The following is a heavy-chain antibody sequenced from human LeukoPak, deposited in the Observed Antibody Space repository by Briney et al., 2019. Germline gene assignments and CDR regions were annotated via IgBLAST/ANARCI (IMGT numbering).Heavy chain of an antibody. Sequence: NPGGSLRLSCAASGFTFSSYSMNWVRQAPEKGLEWVSSISRSSSYIYYADSVKCRFTISRDNAKNSLYLQMNSLRAEDTALYYCARGNGGTRSRYWYFDLWGRGTLVTVSS. D-gene: IGHD4-23*01. CDR2: ISRSSSYI. J-gene: IGHJ2*01. CDR3: ARGNGGTRSRYWYFDL. V-gene: IGHV3-21*01. CDR1: GFTFSSYS.